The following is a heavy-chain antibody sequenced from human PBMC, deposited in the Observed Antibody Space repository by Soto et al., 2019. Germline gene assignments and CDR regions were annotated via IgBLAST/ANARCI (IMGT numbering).Heavy chain of an antibody. J-gene: IGHJ5*02. V-gene: IGHV4-59*01. D-gene: IGHD1-26*01. Sequence: SETLSLTCTVSGGSISSYYWSWIRQPPGKGLEWIGYIYYSGSTNYNPSLKSRVTISVDTSKNQFSLKLSSVTAADTAVYYCARCHAPTRRQGGGWFDPWGQGTLVTVSS. CDR1: GGSISSYY. CDR3: ARCHAPTRRQGGGWFDP. CDR2: IYYSGST.